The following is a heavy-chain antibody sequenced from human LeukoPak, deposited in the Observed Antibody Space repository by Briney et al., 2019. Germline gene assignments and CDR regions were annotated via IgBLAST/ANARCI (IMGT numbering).Heavy chain of an antibody. CDR3: ASQYSSSWYRPLDY. D-gene: IGHD6-13*01. CDR2: IIPIFGTA. CDR1: GGTFSSYA. J-gene: IGHJ4*02. V-gene: IGHV1-69*13. Sequence: GASVKVSCKASGGTFSSYAISWVRQAPGQGLEWMGGIIPIFGTANYAQKFQGRVTITADESTSTAYMELSSLRSEDTAVYYCASQYSSSWYRPLDYWGQGTLVTVSS.